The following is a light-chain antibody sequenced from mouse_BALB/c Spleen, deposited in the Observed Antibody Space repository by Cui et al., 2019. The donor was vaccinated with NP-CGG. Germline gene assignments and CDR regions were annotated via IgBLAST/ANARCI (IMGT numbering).Light chain of an antibody. Sequence: QVVVTQESALTTSPGETVTLTCRSSNGAVTTSNYANWVQEKPDHLFTGLIGGTNNRAPGVPGRFSGSLIGDKAALTITGAQTEDEAIYFCALWYSKYWVFGGGTKLTVL. CDR1: NGAVTTSNY. J-gene: IGLJ1*01. CDR3: ALWYSKYWV. CDR2: GTN. V-gene: IGLV1*01.